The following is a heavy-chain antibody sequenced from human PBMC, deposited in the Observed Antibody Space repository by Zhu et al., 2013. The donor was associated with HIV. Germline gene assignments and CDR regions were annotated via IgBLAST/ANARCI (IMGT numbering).Heavy chain of an antibody. D-gene: IGHD7-27*01. CDR2: ISGSGGST. CDR3: ARDLAGEGGIIDY. V-gene: IGHV3-23*01. Sequence: EVQLLESGGGLVQPGGSLRLSCAASGFTFSSYAMSWVRQAPGKGLEWVSAISGSGGSTYYADSVKGRFTISRDNSKNTLYLQMNSLRAEDTAVYYCARDLAGEGGIIDYWGQGTLVTVSS. CDR1: GFTFSSYA. J-gene: IGHJ4*02.